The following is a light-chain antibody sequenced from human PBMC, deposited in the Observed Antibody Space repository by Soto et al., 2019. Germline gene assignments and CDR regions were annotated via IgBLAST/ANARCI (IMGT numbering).Light chain of an antibody. CDR1: QGISSA. CDR3: QQFNSYPPWT. J-gene: IGKJ1*01. CDR2: DAS. Sequence: AIQLTQSPSSLSASVGDRVTITCRASQGISSALAWYQQKPGKAPKLLIYDASSLESGVPSRFSGSGSGTDFTLTISSLQPEDFATYYCQQFNSYPPWTFGQGTRWIS. V-gene: IGKV1-13*02.